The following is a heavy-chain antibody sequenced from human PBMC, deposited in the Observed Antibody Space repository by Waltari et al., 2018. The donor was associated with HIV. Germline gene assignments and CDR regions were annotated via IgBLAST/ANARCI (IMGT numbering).Heavy chain of an antibody. CDR3: ARENRDRAWDN. CDR2: IKVNDNNDN. Sequence: QVQLVQSGAAVKKPGASVRISCKASGYTFIDHHIHWVRQAPGQAIEGRGIIKVNDNNDNHYGRTFQGRVTVAGETFTGTAYMELSRLTPEDTAGYYRARENRDRAWDNWGQGTLVRV. V-gene: IGHV1-46*01. J-gene: IGHJ4*02. CDR1: GYTFIDHH.